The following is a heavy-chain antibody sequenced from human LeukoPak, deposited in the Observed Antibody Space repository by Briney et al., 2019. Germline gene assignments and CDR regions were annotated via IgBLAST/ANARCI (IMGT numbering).Heavy chain of an antibody. CDR3: ARFSSIAAAFDY. Sequence: PSETLSLTCTVSGGSISIYYWSWIRQPAGKGLEWIGRIYTSGSTNYNPFLKSRVTMSVDTSKNQFSLKLSSVTAADTAVYYCARFSSIAAAFDYWGQGTLVTVSS. CDR1: GGSISIYY. D-gene: IGHD6-13*01. CDR2: IYTSGST. J-gene: IGHJ4*02. V-gene: IGHV4-4*07.